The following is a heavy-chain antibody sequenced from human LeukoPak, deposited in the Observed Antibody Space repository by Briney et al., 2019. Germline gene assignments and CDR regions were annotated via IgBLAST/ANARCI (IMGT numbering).Heavy chain of an antibody. D-gene: IGHD3-22*01. V-gene: IGHV4-34*01. J-gene: IGHJ4*02. CDR3: ARGGLSYDYDSSGYYSNDY. Sequence: SETLSLTCAVYGGSFSGYYWSWIRQPPGQGLEWIGEINHSGSTNYHPSLKSRVTISVDTSKNQFSLKLSSVTAADTAVYYCARGGLSYDYDSSGYYSNDYWGQGTLVTVSS. CDR2: INHSGST. CDR1: GGSFSGYY.